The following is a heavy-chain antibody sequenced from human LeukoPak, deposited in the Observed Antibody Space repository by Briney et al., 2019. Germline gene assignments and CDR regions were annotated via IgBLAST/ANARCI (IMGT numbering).Heavy chain of an antibody. CDR3: ARDTAMVTYWFDP. D-gene: IGHD5-18*01. Sequence: ASVKVSCKTSGYTFTGYYMHWVRQAPGQGLEWMGWINPNSGGTNYAQKFQGRVTMTRDTSISTAYMELSRLRSDDTAVYYCARDTAMVTYWFDPWGQGTLVTVSS. V-gene: IGHV1-2*02. CDR2: INPNSGGT. CDR1: GYTFTGYY. J-gene: IGHJ5*02.